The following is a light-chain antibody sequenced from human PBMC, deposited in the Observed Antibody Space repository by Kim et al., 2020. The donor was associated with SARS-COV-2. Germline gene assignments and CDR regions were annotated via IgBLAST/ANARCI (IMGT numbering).Light chain of an antibody. J-gene: IGLJ2*01. CDR1: SGHSAYA. CDR3: QTWGTGMV. Sequence: QPVLTQSPSASASLGASIKLTCTLSSGHSAYAIAWHQKRPEKGPRYLMKVNSDGSHNKGDGVPDRFSGSSSGAERYLTISSLQSEDEADYYCQTWGTGMVFGGGTQLTVL. CDR2: VNSDGSH. V-gene: IGLV4-69*01.